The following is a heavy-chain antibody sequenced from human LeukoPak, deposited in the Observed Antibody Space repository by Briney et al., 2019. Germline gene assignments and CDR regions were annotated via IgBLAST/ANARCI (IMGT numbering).Heavy chain of an antibody. CDR1: GFTFSSYA. CDR2: ISYDGSNK. CDR3: VTGGGIAVAGTLDY. J-gene: IGHJ4*02. Sequence: GGSLRFSCAASGFTFSSYAMHWVRQAPGKGLEWVAVISYDGSNKYYADSVKGRFTISRDNSKNTLYLQMNSLRAEDTAVYYCVTGGGIAVAGTLDYWGQGTLVTVSS. D-gene: IGHD6-19*01. V-gene: IGHV3-30-3*01.